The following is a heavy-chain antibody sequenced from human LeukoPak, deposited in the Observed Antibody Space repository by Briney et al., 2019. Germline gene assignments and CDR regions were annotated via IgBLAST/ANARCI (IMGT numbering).Heavy chain of an antibody. D-gene: IGHD3-22*01. Sequence: GGSLRLSCAASGFTFSSYSMNWVRQAPGKGLEWVSSISSSSSYIYYADSVKGRFTIFRDNAKNSLYLQMNSLRAEDTAVYYCARSSGYYYDSLGVFDIWGQGKMVTVSS. CDR2: ISSSSSYI. J-gene: IGHJ3*02. V-gene: IGHV3-21*01. CDR1: GFTFSSYS. CDR3: ARSSGYYYDSLGVFDI.